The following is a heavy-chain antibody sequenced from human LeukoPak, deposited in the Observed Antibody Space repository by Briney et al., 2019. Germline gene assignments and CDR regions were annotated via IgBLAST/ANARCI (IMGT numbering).Heavy chain of an antibody. Sequence: LGESLQISCLGSGYSFTTYWIGWVRQLPGKGLEWMGIIYPGDSDTRYSPSFHGQVTISADKSINTAYLQWSSLKASDTATYYCASEGSSGYYYFEYWGQGTLVTVSS. J-gene: IGHJ4*02. V-gene: IGHV5-51*01. D-gene: IGHD3-22*01. CDR3: ASEGSSGYYYFEY. CDR1: GYSFTTYW. CDR2: IYPGDSDT.